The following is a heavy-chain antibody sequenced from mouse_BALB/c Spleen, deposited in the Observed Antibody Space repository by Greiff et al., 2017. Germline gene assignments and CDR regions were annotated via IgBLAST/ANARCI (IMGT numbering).Heavy chain of an antibody. J-gene: IGHJ2*01. Sequence: EVHLVESGGGLVQPGGSLKLSCAASGFTFSSYTMSWVRQTPEKRLEWVAYISNGGGSTYYPDTVKGRFTISRDNAKNTLYLQMSSLKSEDTAMYYCARQGLDDYFDYWGQGTTLTVSS. V-gene: IGHV5-12-2*01. CDR1: GFTFSSYT. D-gene: IGHD4-1*01. CDR3: ARQGLDDYFDY. CDR2: ISNGGGST.